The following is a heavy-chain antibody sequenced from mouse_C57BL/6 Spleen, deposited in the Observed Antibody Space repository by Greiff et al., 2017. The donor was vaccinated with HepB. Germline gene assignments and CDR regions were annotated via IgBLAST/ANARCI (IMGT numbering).Heavy chain of an antibody. J-gene: IGHJ2*01. V-gene: IGHV1-5*01. CDR1: GYTFTSYW. D-gene: IGHD2-4*01. CDR3: TRGVDYDYFDY. CDR2: IYPGNSDT. Sequence: VHVKQSGTVLARPGASVKMSCKTSGYTFTSYWMHWVKQRPGQGLEWIGAIYPGNSDTSYNQKFKGKAKLTAVTSASTAYMELSSLTNEDSAVYYCTRGVDYDYFDYWGQGATLTVSS.